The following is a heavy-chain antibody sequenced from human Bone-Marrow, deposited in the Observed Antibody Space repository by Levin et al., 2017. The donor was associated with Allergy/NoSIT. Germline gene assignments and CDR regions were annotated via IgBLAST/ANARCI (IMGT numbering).Heavy chain of an antibody. CDR3: AVSTVVTKSYFYYDLDV. V-gene: IGHV1-24*01. D-gene: IGHD4-23*01. J-gene: IGHJ6*02. CDR1: GKTLRELA. Sequence: GASVKVSCKASGKTLRELAIHWVRQAPGRGLEGMGGFDFDVGQTIYTQTFQGRVTMTDDPATDTAYMELSSLGSEDTAVSYCAVSTVVTKSYFYYDLDVWGQGTTVTVS. CDR2: FDFDVGQT.